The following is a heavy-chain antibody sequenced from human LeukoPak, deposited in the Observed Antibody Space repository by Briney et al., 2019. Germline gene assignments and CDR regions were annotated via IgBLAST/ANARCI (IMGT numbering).Heavy chain of an antibody. V-gene: IGHV4-61*01. Sequence: ASETLSLTCTVSGGSVSSGSYYWSWIRQSPGKGLEWIGYIHNSGRTNYNPSLKSRVTGFVDTSKNQVSLRLSSVIAADTAVYYCARHGTISSESYFDYWGQGALVTVSS. CDR1: GGSVSSGSYY. J-gene: IGHJ4*02. D-gene: IGHD1-14*01. CDR3: ARHGTISSESYFDY. CDR2: IHNSGRT.